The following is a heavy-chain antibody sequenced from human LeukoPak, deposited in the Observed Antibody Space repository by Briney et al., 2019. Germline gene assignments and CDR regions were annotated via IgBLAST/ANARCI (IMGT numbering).Heavy chain of an antibody. V-gene: IGHV1-46*01. CDR3: ARQVGATAFDY. Sequence: VASVKVSCKASGYTFTSYYMHWVRQAPGQGLEWMGIINPSGGSTSYAQKLQGRVTMTRDTSTSTVYMELSSLRSEDTAVYYCARQVGATAFDYWGQGTLVTVSS. CDR2: INPSGGST. J-gene: IGHJ4*02. CDR1: GYTFTSYY. D-gene: IGHD1-26*01.